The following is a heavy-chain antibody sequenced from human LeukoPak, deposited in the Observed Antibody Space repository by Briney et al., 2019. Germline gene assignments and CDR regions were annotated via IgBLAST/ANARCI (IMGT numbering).Heavy chain of an antibody. CDR1: GYTFTGYY. J-gene: IGHJ4*02. D-gene: IGHD2-15*01. V-gene: IGHV1-2*02. CDR2: INPNSGGT. Sequence: ASVKVSCKASGYTFTGYYMHWVRQAPGQGLEWMEWINPNSGGTNYAQKSQGRVTMTRDTSISTAYMELIRLRSDDTAVYYCAREERILGYCSGGNCYPVNLVDYWGQGTLVTVSS. CDR3: AREERILGYCSGGNCYPVNLVDY.